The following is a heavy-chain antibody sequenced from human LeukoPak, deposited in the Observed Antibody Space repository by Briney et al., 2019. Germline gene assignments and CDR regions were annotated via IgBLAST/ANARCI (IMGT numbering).Heavy chain of an antibody. J-gene: IGHJ6*03. V-gene: IGHV1-2*02. D-gene: IGHD1-26*01. CDR1: GYTFTGYY. CDR2: INPNSGGT. Sequence: ASVKVSCKASGYTFTGYYMHWVRQAPGQGLEWMGWINPNSGGTNYAQKFQGRVTMTRDTSISTAYMELSRLRSDDTAVYYCATRDDSRTGVGAAKTDYYYYMDVWGKGTTVTVSS. CDR3: ATRDDSRTGVGAAKTDYYYYMDV.